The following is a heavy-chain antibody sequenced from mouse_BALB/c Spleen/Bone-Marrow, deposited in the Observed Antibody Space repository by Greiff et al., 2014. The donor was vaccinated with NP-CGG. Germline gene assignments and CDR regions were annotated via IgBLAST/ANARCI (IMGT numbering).Heavy chain of an antibody. CDR1: GFNIKDTY. CDR3: ARYGNGLMDY. D-gene: IGHD2-1*01. CDR2: IDTANGNT. Sequence: EVQGVESGAALVKPGASVKLSCTASGFNIKDTYMHWVKQRPEQGLEWIGRIDTANGNTKYDPKFQGKATITADTSSNTAYLQLSSLTSEDTAVYYCARYGNGLMDYWGQGTSVTVSS. V-gene: IGHV14-3*02. J-gene: IGHJ4*01.